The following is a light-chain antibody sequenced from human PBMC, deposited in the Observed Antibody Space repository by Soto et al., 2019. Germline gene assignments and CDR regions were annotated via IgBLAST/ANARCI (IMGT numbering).Light chain of an antibody. CDR2: VAS. CDR3: LQYSGLPLT. Sequence: EIVLTQSPGTLSLSPGERATLSCRASQSVTKNYLAWYQQRLGQAPRLVINVASNRATGISDRFSGSGSGTEFILTISRLEPEDSAVYYCLQYSGLPLTFGGGTKVEI. V-gene: IGKV3-20*01. CDR1: QSVTKNY. J-gene: IGKJ4*01.